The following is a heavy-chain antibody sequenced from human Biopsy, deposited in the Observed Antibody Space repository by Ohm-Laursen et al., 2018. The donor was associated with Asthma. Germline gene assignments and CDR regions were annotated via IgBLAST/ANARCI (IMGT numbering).Heavy chain of an antibody. CDR1: GFSFSNFA. CDR3: VRDGTDDAFDI. Sequence: SLRLSCSAFGFSFSNFALHWVRQAPGKGPEWVGVISKDASTQDYADSVKGRFTMARDNSKNTLDLQMNSLREEDTAVYYCVRDGTDDAFDIWGQGTVVSVSS. J-gene: IGHJ3*02. V-gene: IGHV3-30*01. D-gene: IGHD1-1*01. CDR2: ISKDASTQ.